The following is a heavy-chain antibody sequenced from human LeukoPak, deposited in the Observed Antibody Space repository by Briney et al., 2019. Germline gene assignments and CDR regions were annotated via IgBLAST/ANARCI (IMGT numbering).Heavy chain of an antibody. CDR1: GFTFSSYA. V-gene: IGHV3-23*01. D-gene: IGHD6-19*01. CDR3: AKILGSSGWYYFDY. J-gene: IGHJ4*02. Sequence: PGGSLRLSCAASGFTFSSYAMSWVRQAPGKGLEWVSAISGSGGSTYYADSVKGRFTISRDNSKNTLYLQMNSPRAEDTAVYYCAKILGSSGWYYFDYWGQGTLVTVSS. CDR2: ISGSGGST.